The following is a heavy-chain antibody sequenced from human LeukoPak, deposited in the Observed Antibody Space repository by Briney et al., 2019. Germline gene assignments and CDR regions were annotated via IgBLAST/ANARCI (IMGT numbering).Heavy chain of an antibody. D-gene: IGHD6-19*01. Sequence: TGGSLRLSCAASGFTFDDYAMHWVRQAPGKGLEWVSGISWNSGSIGYADSVKGRFTISRDNAKNSLYLQMNSLRAEDTALYYCAKDIGYSSGLFDYWGQGTLVTVSS. CDR3: AKDIGYSSGLFDY. CDR2: ISWNSGSI. CDR1: GFTFDDYA. J-gene: IGHJ4*02. V-gene: IGHV3-9*01.